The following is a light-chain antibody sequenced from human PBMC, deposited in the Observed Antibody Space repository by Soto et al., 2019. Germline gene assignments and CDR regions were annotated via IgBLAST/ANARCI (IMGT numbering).Light chain of an antibody. Sequence: DIQMTQSPSSLSASVGDRVTITCRASQSISSYLNWYQQKPGKAPKLLIYAASSLQSGVPSRFSPSGSGTDFTLTISSLQPEDFDTYYCQPSYSTLYTFGQGTKVDIK. CDR2: AAS. CDR1: QSISSY. J-gene: IGKJ2*01. V-gene: IGKV1-39*01. CDR3: QPSYSTLYT.